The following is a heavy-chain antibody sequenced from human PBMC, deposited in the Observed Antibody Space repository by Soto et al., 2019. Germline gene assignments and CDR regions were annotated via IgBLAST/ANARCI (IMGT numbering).Heavy chain of an antibody. V-gene: IGHV4-59*01. D-gene: IGHD3-9*01. CDR3: ARESRYFDWLLTKVNNWFDP. J-gene: IGHJ5*02. CDR2: IYYSGST. CDR1: GCSISSYY. Sequence: PSETLSLTCTVSGCSISSYYWSWIRQPPGKGLEWIGYIYYSGSTNYNPSLKSRVTISVDTSKNQFSLKLSSVTAADTAVYYCARESRYFDWLLTKVNNWFDPWGQGTLVTVSS.